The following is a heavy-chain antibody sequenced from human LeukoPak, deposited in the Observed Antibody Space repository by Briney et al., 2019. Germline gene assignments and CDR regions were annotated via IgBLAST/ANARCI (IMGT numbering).Heavy chain of an antibody. Sequence: GGSLRLSCTASGFTFDDYAMHWVRQAPGKGLEWVSGISWNSGNIGYANSVKGRCTISRDNAKNSLYLQMNSLRVEDMALYYCVRDRYSSGSYGTIDYWGQGTLVTVSS. CDR3: VRDRYSSGSYGTIDY. J-gene: IGHJ4*02. CDR1: GFTFDDYA. CDR2: ISWNSGNI. V-gene: IGHV3-9*03. D-gene: IGHD6-19*01.